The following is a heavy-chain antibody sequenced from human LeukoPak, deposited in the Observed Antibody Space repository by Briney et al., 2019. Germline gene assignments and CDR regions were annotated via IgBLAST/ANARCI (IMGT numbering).Heavy chain of an antibody. V-gene: IGHV1-69*13. CDR3: ARDRDGSGSYYFDY. J-gene: IGHJ4*02. Sequence: EASVKVSCKASGGTFSSYAISWVRQAPGQGLEWMGGIIPIFGTANYAQKFQGRVTITADESTSTAYMELSSLRSEDTAVYYCARDRDGSGSYYFDYWGQGTLVTVSS. CDR1: GGTFSSYA. CDR2: IIPIFGTA. D-gene: IGHD3-10*01.